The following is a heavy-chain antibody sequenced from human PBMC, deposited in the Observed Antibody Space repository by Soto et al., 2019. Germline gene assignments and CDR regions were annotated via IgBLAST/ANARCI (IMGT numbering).Heavy chain of an antibody. D-gene: IGHD2-15*01. J-gene: IGHJ1*01. CDR2: VNPSGGST. CDR1: GYIFTAYS. V-gene: IGHV1-46*01. Sequence: ASVKVSCKASGYIFTAYSMHWVRQAPGQGLEWMGVVNPSGGSTNYAQKFQGRITMTRDTSTSTVYMDLSSLTSEDTAVYYCAREENCSDGICYSEYFQRWGQGTLVTVSS. CDR3: AREENCSDGICYSEYFQR.